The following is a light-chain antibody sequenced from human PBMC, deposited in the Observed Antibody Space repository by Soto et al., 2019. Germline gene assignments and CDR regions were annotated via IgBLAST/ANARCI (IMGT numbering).Light chain of an antibody. CDR1: QNVMYN. Sequence: EIVLTQSPATLSVSPGGRATLSCRASQNVMYNLAWYQQKPGQAPRLLVYGASTRATDAPPRFRGSGSGSEFSLTISSVQSEDYATYFCQQYSSWPRTFGKGSRVEIK. CDR3: QQYSSWPRT. V-gene: IGKV3-15*01. J-gene: IGKJ1*01. CDR2: GAS.